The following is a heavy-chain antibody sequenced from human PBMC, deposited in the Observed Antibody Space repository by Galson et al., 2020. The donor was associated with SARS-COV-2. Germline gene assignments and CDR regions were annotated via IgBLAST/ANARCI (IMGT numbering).Heavy chain of an antibody. J-gene: IGHJ5*02. D-gene: IGHD6-13*01. CDR2: IDWDDDK. Sequence: SDPTQVKPTQTVTLTCTFSVFSLSTSAMCVSWILQPPGNALHCLDHIDWDDDKYYSTSLKTRLTISKDTSKNQVVLTMTNMDPVDTATYYCARNSSSWYSGGWFDPWGQGTLVTVAS. CDR3: ARNSSSWYSGGWFDP. V-gene: IGHV2-70*01. CDR1: VFSLSTSAMC.